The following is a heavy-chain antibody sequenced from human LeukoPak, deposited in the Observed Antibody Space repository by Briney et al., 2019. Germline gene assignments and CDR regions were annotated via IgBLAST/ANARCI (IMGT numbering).Heavy chain of an antibody. CDR1: GYTFTGYY. V-gene: IGHV1-2*02. CDR2: INPNSGGT. CDR3: ARVRVVVPAALGAFDI. J-gene: IGHJ3*02. D-gene: IGHD2-2*01. Sequence: ASVKVSCKASGYTFTGYYMHWVRQAPGQGLEWMGWINPNSGGTNYAQKFQGRVTMTRDTSISTAYMELSRLRSDDTAAYYCARVRVVVPAALGAFDIWGQGTMVTVSS.